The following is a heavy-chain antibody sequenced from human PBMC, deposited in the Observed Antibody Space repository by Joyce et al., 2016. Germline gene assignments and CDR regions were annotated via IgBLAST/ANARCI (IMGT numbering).Heavy chain of an antibody. V-gene: IGHV1-18*01. CDR1: GYTFHTFA. CDR2: ISGHSDNT. CDR3: ARDLEYSGYGDY. D-gene: IGHD5-12*01. J-gene: IGHJ4*02. Sequence: QVLLVQSGPELKKPGASVKVSCTTSGYTFHTFAISLVRQAPGQELEWMGCISGHSDNTNYSQEFQDRRTLTTDRSTSTAYMELRSLRSDDTAVYFCARDLEYSGYGDYWGQGSLVTVSS.